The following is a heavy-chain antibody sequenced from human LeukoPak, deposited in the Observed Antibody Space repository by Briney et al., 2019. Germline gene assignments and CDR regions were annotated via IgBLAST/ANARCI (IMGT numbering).Heavy chain of an antibody. V-gene: IGHV1-2*02. CDR2: INPNSGGT. D-gene: IGHD3-3*01. CDR3: ARATDPYDFWSGYSGMDV. Sequence: GASVKVSCKASGYTFTGYYMHWVRQAPGQGLEWMGWINPNSGGTNYAQKFQGRVTMTRDTSISAAYMELSRLRSDDTAVYYCARATDPYDFWSGYSGMDVWGKGTTVTVSS. CDR1: GYTFTGYY. J-gene: IGHJ6*03.